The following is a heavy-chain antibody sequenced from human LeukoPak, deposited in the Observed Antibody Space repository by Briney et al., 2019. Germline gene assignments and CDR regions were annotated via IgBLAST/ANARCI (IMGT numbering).Heavy chain of an antibody. CDR1: GYTFTNYG. V-gene: IGHV1-18*01. CDR2: ISGYQGST. J-gene: IGHJ4*02. CDR3: ARSDLGTITAGPFN. Sequence: ASVKVSCKASGYTFTNYGITWVRQAPGQGLEWMCWISGYQGSTKYAQNFQGRVTMTIDTSTSTAYMDLRSLRSDDTAIYFCARSDLGTITAGPFNWGQGTLVAVSS. D-gene: IGHD5-24*01.